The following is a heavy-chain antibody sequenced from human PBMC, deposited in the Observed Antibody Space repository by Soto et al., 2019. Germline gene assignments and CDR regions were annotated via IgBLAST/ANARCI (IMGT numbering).Heavy chain of an antibody. V-gene: IGHV1-69*01. D-gene: IGHD1-26*01. Sequence: QVQLVQSGAEVKKPGSSVKVSCKASEGTLSNYAISWVRQAPGQGLEWMGGIIPILGSANYAQKFQDRVTITADESTSTTYMELSSLRSGDAAVYYCACRERVDAFDNWGQGTMVTVSS. CDR3: ACRERVDAFDN. J-gene: IGHJ3*02. CDR2: IIPILGSA. CDR1: EGTLSNYA.